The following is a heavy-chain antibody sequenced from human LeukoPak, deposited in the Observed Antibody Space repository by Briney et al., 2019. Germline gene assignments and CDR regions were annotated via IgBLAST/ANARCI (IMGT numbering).Heavy chain of an antibody. D-gene: IGHD6-13*01. CDR2: MKSNSGDT. V-gene: IGHV1-8*01. CDR3: ARGEHSSSWYPFDY. Sequence: ASVKVSCKTSGYTFIGYDINWVRQAPGQGLEWMGWMKSNSGDTHFAQKFQGRLTMTRNTSISTAFMELSSLRAEDTAVYYCARGEHSSSWYPFDYWGQGSLVTVSS. J-gene: IGHJ4*02. CDR1: GYTFIGYD.